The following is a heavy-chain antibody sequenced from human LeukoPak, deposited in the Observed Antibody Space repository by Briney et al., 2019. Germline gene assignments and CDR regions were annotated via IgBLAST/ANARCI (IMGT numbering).Heavy chain of an antibody. J-gene: IGHJ4*02. V-gene: IGHV1-3*03. CDR3: ATGSVPRSPVDY. D-gene: IGHD1-26*01. CDR2: INAGNGNT. CDR1: GYTFTSYA. Sequence: ASVKVSCKASGYTFTSYAMHWVRQAPGQRLEWMGWINAGNGNTKYSQEFQGRVTMTEDTSTDTAYMELSSLRSEDTAVYYCATGSVPRSPVDYWGQGTLVTVSS.